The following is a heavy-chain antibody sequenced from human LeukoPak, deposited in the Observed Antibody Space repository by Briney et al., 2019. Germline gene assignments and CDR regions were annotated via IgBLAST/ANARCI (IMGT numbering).Heavy chain of an antibody. CDR2: ISGSGGNT. Sequence: GGSLRLSCAASGFTFSSFAMSWVRQAPGKGLEWVSVISGSGGNTYYADSVEGRFTISRDNSKNTLYLQMNSLRAEDTAVYYCAKGRARIAAASDYWGQGTLVTVSS. CDR1: GFTFSSFA. J-gene: IGHJ4*02. D-gene: IGHD6-13*01. V-gene: IGHV3-23*01. CDR3: AKGRARIAAASDY.